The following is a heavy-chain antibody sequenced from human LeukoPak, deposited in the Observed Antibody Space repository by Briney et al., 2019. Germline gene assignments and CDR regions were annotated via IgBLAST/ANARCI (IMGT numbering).Heavy chain of an antibody. CDR2: ISAYNGNT. CDR3: ARVRFGELLRYYYYGMDV. D-gene: IGHD3-10*01. V-gene: IGHV1-18*01. J-gene: IGHJ6*02. Sequence: EASVKVSCKASGYTFTSYGISWVRQAPGQGLEWMGWISAYNGNTNYAQKLQGRVTMTTDTSTSTAYMELRSLRSDDTAVYYCARVRFGELLRYYYYGMDVWGQGTTVTVSS. CDR1: GYTFTSYG.